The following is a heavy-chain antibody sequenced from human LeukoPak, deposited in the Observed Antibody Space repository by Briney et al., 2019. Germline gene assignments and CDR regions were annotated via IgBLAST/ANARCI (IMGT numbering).Heavy chain of an antibody. D-gene: IGHD6-19*01. V-gene: IGHV3-48*04. Sequence: GGSLRLSCAASGFTFRNYLMNWVRQAPGKGLEWVSFISSTGGTIYYADSVKGRFTVSRDNAKSSLYLQMNSLRAEDTAVYYCARGGPVAGTDAFDIWGQGTMVTVSS. J-gene: IGHJ3*02. CDR1: GFTFRNYL. CDR3: ARGGPVAGTDAFDI. CDR2: ISSTGGTI.